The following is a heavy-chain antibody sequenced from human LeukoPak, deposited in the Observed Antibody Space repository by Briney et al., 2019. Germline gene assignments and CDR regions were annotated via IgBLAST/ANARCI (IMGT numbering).Heavy chain of an antibody. CDR3: ARQTALQWLAPPENFYMDV. Sequence: PSETLSLTCTVSGDSLSSGLYYWGWIRQPPGKGLTWIGSVYYSGSTLFSASFENRVAMPVDRSKNQFSLKLNSVTAADTAVYYCARQTALQWLAPPENFYMDVWGKGTTVTVSS. CDR2: VYYSGST. CDR1: GDSLSSGLYY. D-gene: IGHD6-19*01. J-gene: IGHJ6*03. V-gene: IGHV4-39*01.